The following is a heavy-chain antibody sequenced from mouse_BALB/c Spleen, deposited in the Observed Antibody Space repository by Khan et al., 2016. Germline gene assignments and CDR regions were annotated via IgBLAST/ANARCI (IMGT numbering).Heavy chain of an antibody. CDR3: AREGLRRVFAY. J-gene: IGHJ3*01. V-gene: IGHV5-4*02. CDR2: ISDGGSYT. D-gene: IGHD2-4*01. CDR1: GFTFSDYY. Sequence: EVELVESGGGLVKPGGSLKLSCAASGFTFSDYYMYWVRQTPEKRLEWVATISDGGSYTYYPDSVKGRFTISRDNAKNNLYLQMSSLKSEDTAMYYCAREGLRRVFAYWGQGTLVPVSA.